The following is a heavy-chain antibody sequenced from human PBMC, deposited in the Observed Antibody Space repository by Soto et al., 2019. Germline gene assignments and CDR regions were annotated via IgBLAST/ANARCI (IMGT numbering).Heavy chain of an antibody. J-gene: IGHJ4*02. CDR1: GGTFSSYA. D-gene: IGHD3-22*01. Sequence: SVKVSCKASGGTFSSYAISWVRQAPGQGLEWMGGIIPIFGTANYAQKFQGRVTITADESTSTAYMELSSLRSEDTAVYYCARGGDSSGYCDYWGQGPLVTVSS. V-gene: IGHV1-69*13. CDR3: ARGGDSSGYCDY. CDR2: IIPIFGTA.